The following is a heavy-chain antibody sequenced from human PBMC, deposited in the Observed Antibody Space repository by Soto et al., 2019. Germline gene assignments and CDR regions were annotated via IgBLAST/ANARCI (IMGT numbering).Heavy chain of an antibody. CDR2: ISSSSSYT. J-gene: IGHJ2*01. V-gene: IGHV3-11*05. D-gene: IGHD6-13*01. Sequence: QVQLVESGGGLVKPGGSLILSCAASGFTFSDYYMSWIRQAPGKGPEWVSYISSSSSYTNYADSVKGRFTISRDNAKNSLYLQMNSLRAEDTAVYYCARTIAAAGGRRYFDLWGRGTLVTVSS. CDR3: ARTIAAAGGRRYFDL. CDR1: GFTFSDYY.